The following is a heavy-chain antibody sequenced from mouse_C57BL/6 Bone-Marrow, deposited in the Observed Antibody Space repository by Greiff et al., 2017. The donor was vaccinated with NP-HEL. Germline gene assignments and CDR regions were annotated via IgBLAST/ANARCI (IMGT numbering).Heavy chain of an antibody. CDR1: GFTFSSYA. CDR2: ISDGGSYT. D-gene: IGHD2-5*01. CDR3: AREREAYSNYAAWFAY. Sequence: DVKLVESGGGLVKPGGSLKLSCAASGFTFSSYAMSWVRQTPEKRLEWVATISDGGSYTYYPDNVKGRFTISRDNAKNNLYLQMSHLKSEDTAMYYCAREREAYSNYAAWFAYWGQGTLVTVSA. J-gene: IGHJ3*01. V-gene: IGHV5-4*01.